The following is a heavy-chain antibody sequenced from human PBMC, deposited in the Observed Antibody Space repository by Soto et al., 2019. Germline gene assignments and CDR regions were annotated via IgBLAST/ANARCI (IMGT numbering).Heavy chain of an antibody. J-gene: IGHJ4*01. V-gene: IGHV1-8*01. CDR3: TASSWTGAGLDF. Sequence: QVQLVPSGAEVKKPGASVKVSCKASGYTFTRWDVYWVRQAAGQGLEWMGYMNPRSGNTGYEQKFQGRVTMTRDTSISTAYMELSSLTSDDTAVDYCTASSWTGAGLDFWGQGTPVTVSS. D-gene: IGHD6-13*01. CDR2: MNPRSGNT. CDR1: GYTFTRWD.